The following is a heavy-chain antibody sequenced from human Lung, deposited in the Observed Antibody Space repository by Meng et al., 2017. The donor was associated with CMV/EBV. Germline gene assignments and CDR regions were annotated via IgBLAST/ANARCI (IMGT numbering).Heavy chain of an antibody. CDR1: GFSLSTSGVG. V-gene: IGHV2-5*01. D-gene: IGHD6-19*01. J-gene: IGHJ4*02. CDR2: IYWNDDK. Sequence: SGPTLLXPTHTLTLTCTFSGFSLSTSGVGVGWIRQPPGKALEWLALIYWNDDKRYSTSLKSRLTITKDTSKNQVVLTMTNMDPVDTATYYCAHRPVSGAGKEEYYFDYWGQGTLVTVS. CDR3: AHRPVSGAGKEEYYFDY.